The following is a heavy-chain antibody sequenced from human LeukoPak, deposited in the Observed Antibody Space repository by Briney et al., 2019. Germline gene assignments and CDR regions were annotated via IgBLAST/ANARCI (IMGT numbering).Heavy chain of an antibody. Sequence: ASVKVSCKASGYTFTGYYMHWVRQAPGQGLEWMGWINPNSGGTNYAQKFQGRVTMTRDTSISTAYMELSRLRSDDTAVYYCARGPPLFLARSGVFGYWGQGTLVTVSS. CDR2: INPNSGGT. V-gene: IGHV1-2*02. CDR3: ARGPPLFLARSGVFGY. D-gene: IGHD6-25*01. CDR1: GYTFTGYY. J-gene: IGHJ4*02.